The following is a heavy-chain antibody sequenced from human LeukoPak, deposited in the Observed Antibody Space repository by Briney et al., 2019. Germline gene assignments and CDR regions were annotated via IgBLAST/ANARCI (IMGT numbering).Heavy chain of an antibody. J-gene: IGHJ4*02. D-gene: IGHD6-13*01. CDR1: GGSISSYY. Sequence: SETLSLTCTVSGGSISSYYWSWIRQPPGKGLEWIGYIYYSGSTNYNPSLKGRVTISVDTSKNQFSLKLSSVTAADTAVYYCARTMAAAASRDYWGQGTLVTVSS. CDR2: IYYSGST. CDR3: ARTMAAAASRDY. V-gene: IGHV4-59*01.